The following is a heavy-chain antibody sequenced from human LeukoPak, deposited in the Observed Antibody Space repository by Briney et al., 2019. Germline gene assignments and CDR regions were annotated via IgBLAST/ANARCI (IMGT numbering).Heavy chain of an antibody. CDR1: GYTFTSYG. CDR2: ISAYNGNT. J-gene: IGHJ5*02. Sequence: ASVKVSCKASGYTFTSYGISWVRQAPGQGLEWMGWISAYNGNTNYAQKLQGRVTMTKDTSTSTAYMELRRLRSDDTAVYYCARDQPSLDPWGQGTLVTVSS. CDR3: ARDQPSLDP. V-gene: IGHV1-18*04.